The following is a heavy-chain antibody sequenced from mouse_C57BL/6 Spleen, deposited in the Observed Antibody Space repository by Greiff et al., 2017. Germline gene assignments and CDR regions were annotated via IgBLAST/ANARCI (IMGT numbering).Heavy chain of an antibody. V-gene: IGHV1-52*01. J-gene: IGHJ1*03. CDR1: GYTFTSYW. CDR3: ARSGYGSSWYFDV. Sequence: QVQLKQSGAELVRPGSSVKLSCKASGYTFTSYWMHWVKQRPIQGLEWIGNIDPSDSETHYNQKFKDKATLTVDKSSSTAYMQLSSLTSEDSAVYYCARSGYGSSWYFDVWGTGTTVTVSS. CDR2: IDPSDSET. D-gene: IGHD1-1*01.